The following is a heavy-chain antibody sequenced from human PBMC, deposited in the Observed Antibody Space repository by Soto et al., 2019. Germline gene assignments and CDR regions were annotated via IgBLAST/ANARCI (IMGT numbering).Heavy chain of an antibody. D-gene: IGHD3-16*01. CDR1: GFSLSNARMG. J-gene: IGHJ5*02. Sequence: QVTLKESGPVLVKPTETLTLTCTVSGFSLSNARMGVSWIRQPPGKALEWLAHIFSNDPQSYSTTLKRRLTPPTCTSNSQVVLTMTNMDPGDTATYSCARVLHPGWSDPWCQGTPVTVSS. CDR2: IFSNDPQ. CDR3: ARVLHPGWSDP. V-gene: IGHV2-26*01.